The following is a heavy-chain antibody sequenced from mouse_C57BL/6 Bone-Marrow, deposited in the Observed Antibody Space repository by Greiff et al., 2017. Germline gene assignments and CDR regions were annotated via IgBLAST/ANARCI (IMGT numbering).Heavy chain of an antibody. V-gene: IGHV1-52*01. J-gene: IGHJ1*03. D-gene: IGHD1-1*01. CDR1: GYTFTSYW. CDR3: AREAGSSYVRYWYFDV. CDR2: IDPSDSET. Sequence: QVQLQQPGAELVRPGSSVKLSCKASGYTFTSYWMHWVKQRPIQGLEWIGNIDPSDSETHYNQKFKDKAPLTVDTSSSTAYMQLSSLTSEDSAVYYCAREAGSSYVRYWYFDVWGTGTTVTVSS.